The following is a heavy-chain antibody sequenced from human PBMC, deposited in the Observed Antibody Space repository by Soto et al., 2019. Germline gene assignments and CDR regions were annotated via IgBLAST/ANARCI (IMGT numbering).Heavy chain of an antibody. V-gene: IGHV1-18*01. CDR2: ISAYNGNT. D-gene: IGHD3-22*01. J-gene: IGHJ4*02. CDR3: ARDRYYYDSSGYYLFDY. CDR1: GYTFTDYG. Sequence: ASVKVSCKASGYTFTDYGISWVRQAPGQGLEWMGWISAYNGNTNYAQKFQGRATMTTDTSTSTAYMELRSLRSDDTAVYYCARDRYYYDSSGYYLFDYWGQGTLVTVSS.